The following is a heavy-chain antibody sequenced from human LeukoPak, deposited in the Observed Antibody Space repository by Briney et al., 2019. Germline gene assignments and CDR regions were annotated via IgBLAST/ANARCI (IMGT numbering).Heavy chain of an antibody. CDR1: GFTFSNYA. V-gene: IGHV3-23*01. J-gene: IGHJ4*02. CDR2: ISGSGGST. CDR3: AKVRSSWEGDY. Sequence: GGSLRLSCAASGFTFSNYAMSWVRQAPGKGLEWVSAISGSGGSTYYADSVKGRFTISRDNSKNTLYLQMNSPRAEDTAVYYCAKVRSSWEGDYWGQGTLVTVSS. D-gene: IGHD1-26*01.